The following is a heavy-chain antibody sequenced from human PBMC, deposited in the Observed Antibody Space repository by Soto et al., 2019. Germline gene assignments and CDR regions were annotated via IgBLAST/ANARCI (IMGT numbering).Heavy chain of an antibody. V-gene: IGHV3-33*01. Sequence: WGSLRLSCAASGFTFRSYGMFWVRQAPGKGLEWVALIWYDGSKKYYADSVRGRFTISRDDSKNTLYLQMNSLRAEDTAVYHCARDLGTYPGSYFDYWGQGTLVTVSS. CDR1: GFTFRSYG. D-gene: IGHD2-15*01. CDR2: IWYDGSKK. CDR3: ARDLGTYPGSYFDY. J-gene: IGHJ4*02.